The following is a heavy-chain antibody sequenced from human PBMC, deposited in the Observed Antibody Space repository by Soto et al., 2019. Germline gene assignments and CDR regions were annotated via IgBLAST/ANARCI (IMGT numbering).Heavy chain of an antibody. V-gene: IGHV4-59*01. J-gene: IGHJ4*02. CDR3: ARVDCISTSCPFDY. CDR2: ISYSGST. D-gene: IGHD2-2*01. Sequence: QVQLQESGPGLVKPSETLSLTCTVSGDSISSYSWSCIRQPPGKGLEFIGYISYSGSTNYSPSIKSRVSMSVDTSKNQFSLRLRSVTAADAALYYCARVDCISTSCPFDYWGQGTLVTVSS. CDR1: GDSISSYS.